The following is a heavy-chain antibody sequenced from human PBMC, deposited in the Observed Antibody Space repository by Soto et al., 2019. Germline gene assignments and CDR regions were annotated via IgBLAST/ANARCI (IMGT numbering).Heavy chain of an antibody. J-gene: IGHJ6*02. V-gene: IGHV4-4*02. D-gene: IGHD1-26*01. CDR2: IYHSGST. Sequence: SETLSLTCAVSGGSISSSNWWSWVRQPPGKGLEWIGEIYHSGSTNYNPSLKSRVTISVDKSKNQFSLKLSSVTAADTAVYYCARVLGGYYYGMDVWGHGTTVTVSS. CDR3: ARVLGGYYYGMDV. CDR1: GGSISSSNW.